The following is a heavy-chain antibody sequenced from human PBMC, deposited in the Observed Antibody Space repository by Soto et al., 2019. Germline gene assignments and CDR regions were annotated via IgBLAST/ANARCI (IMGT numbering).Heavy chain of an antibody. J-gene: IGHJ6*02. CDR1: GGSISSYY. D-gene: IGHD6-19*01. CDR2: IYYSGST. CDR3: ARSPVARYYYGMDV. V-gene: IGHV4-59*01. Sequence: LTCTVSGGSISSYYWSWIRQPPGKGLEWIGYIYYSGSTNYNPSLKSRVTISVDTSKNQFSLKLSSVTAADTAVYYCARSPVARYYYGMDVGGQGTTVTVSS.